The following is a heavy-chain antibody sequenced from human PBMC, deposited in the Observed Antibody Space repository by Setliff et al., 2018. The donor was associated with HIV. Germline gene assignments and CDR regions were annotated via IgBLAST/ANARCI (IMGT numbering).Heavy chain of an antibody. CDR2: IYYSGST. CDR3: ARVWYYDISTGHYWFDP. V-gene: IGHV4-31*03. Sequence: SETLSLTCTVSGDSISSGSFHWSWIRQHPGKGLEWIGHIYYSGSTYYNPSLKSRVTISRDTSKNQFSLRLTSVTAADTAVYYCARVWYYDISTGHYWFDPWGQGTLVTVS. J-gene: IGHJ5*02. CDR1: GDSISSGSFH. D-gene: IGHD3-9*01.